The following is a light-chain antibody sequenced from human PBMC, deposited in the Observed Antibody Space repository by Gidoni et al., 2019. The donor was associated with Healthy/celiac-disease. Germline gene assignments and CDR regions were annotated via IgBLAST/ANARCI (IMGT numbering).Light chain of an antibody. CDR2: AAS. Sequence: DIQWTQSPSFLSASLGDRVAITCRASQGISSYLARYQQKPGKDPNRLIYAASTLQSGVPSRFSGSGSVTDFTLTISSLQPEDFATYYCQQLNSYPRTFGPGTKVDIK. J-gene: IGKJ3*01. V-gene: IGKV1-9*01. CDR1: QGISSY. CDR3: QQLNSYPRT.